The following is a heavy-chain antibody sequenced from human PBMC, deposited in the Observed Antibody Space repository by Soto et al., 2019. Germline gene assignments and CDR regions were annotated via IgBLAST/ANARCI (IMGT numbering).Heavy chain of an antibody. V-gene: IGHV1-18*01. CDR2: VIPYSGNT. Sequence: QLQLVQSGPEVKKPGASVKVSCKASGYTLISYAISWVRQVPGQCLGWMGTVIPYSGNTDSAQKLQGRVTMTADIKTNTSYMHPRHPRSEGKAAYFCAGDFLTRTPWKSDTAQFSYSGMAVWAKGNKVTVSS. CDR1: GYTLISYA. CDR3: AGDFLTRTPWKSDTAQFSYSGMAV. J-gene: IGHJ6*04. D-gene: IGHD5-18*01.